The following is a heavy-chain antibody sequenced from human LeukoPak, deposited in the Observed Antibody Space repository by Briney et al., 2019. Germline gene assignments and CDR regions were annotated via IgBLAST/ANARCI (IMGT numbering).Heavy chain of an antibody. CDR3: ARRRFVRGPDVVNPFDY. J-gene: IGHJ4*02. CDR1: GGSISNTFYY. Sequence: SETLSLTCTVSGGSISNTFYYWGWLRQPPGTGLEWIGSINYSGSTYYNPSLKSRVTISINTSKNQFSLKVSSVTAADTAVYYCARRRFVRGPDVVNPFDYWGQGTLVTVSS. D-gene: IGHD2-8*01. V-gene: IGHV4-39*01. CDR2: INYSGST.